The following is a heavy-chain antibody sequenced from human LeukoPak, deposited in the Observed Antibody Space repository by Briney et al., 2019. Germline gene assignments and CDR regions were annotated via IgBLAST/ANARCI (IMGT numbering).Heavy chain of an antibody. J-gene: IGHJ3*02. CDR1: GGSISSGDYY. CDR2: IYYSGST. Sequence: SQTLSLTCTVSGGSISSGDYYWSWIRQPPGKGLEWIGYIYYSGSTYYNPSLKSRVTISVDTSKNQFSLKLSSVTAADTAVYYCARVPQIPSFIVVVPAANAFDIWGQGTMVTVSS. V-gene: IGHV4-30-4*08. CDR3: ARVPQIPSFIVVVPAANAFDI. D-gene: IGHD2-2*01.